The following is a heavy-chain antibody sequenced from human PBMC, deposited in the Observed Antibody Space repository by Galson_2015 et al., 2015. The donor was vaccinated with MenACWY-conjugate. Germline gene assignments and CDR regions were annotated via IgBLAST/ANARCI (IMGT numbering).Heavy chain of an antibody. V-gene: IGHV3-53*01. Sequence: SLRLSCAASGFTVSSNYMSWVRQAPGRGLEWVSILYSGGNTYYADSVKGRFTISRDDSKNTLYLQMSSLRAEDTAVYYCARDTSSPSRADWWGQGTLVTVSS. CDR2: LYSGGNT. CDR3: ARDTSSPSRADW. J-gene: IGHJ4*02. CDR1: GFTVSSNY. D-gene: IGHD2-2*01.